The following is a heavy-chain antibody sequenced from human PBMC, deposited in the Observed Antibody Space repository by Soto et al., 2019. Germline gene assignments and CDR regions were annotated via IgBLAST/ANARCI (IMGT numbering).Heavy chain of an antibody. CDR2: IDWDDDK. V-gene: IGHV2-70*01. CDR1: GFSLSTSGMC. J-gene: IGHJ4*02. D-gene: IGHD3-10*01. CDR3: ALAPYYYGSGSYLDY. Sequence: SGPTLVNPTQTLTLTCTFSGFSLSTSGMCVSWIRQPPGKALEWLALIDWDDDKYYSTSLKTRLTISKDTSKNQVVLTMTNMDPVDTATYYCALAPYYYGSGSYLDYWGQGTLVTVSS.